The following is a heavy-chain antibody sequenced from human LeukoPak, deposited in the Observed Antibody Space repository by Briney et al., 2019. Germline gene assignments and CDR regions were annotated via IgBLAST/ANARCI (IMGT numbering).Heavy chain of an antibody. Sequence: PGGSLRLSCTASGFTFSNYAMNWVRQAPGRALEWVSTISGSGGDTYYADSVKGRFTISRDNSENTLFLLMNSLRAEDTAVYYCAQYCSGGGCWSYYYYGMDVWGQGTTVTVSS. D-gene: IGHD2-15*01. CDR2: ISGSGGDT. CDR3: AQYCSGGGCWSYYYYGMDV. J-gene: IGHJ6*02. V-gene: IGHV3-23*01. CDR1: GFTFSNYA.